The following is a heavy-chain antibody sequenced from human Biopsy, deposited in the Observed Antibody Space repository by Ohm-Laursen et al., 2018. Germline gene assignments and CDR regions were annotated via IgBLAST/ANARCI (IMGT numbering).Heavy chain of an antibody. CDR2: IYSSGGT. V-gene: IGHV4-4*07. D-gene: IGHD6-6*01. CDR1: GGSIISYY. Sequence: SETLSLTCTVSGGSIISYYWNWIRQPAGKGLEWIGRIYSSGGTKYNPSLKSRVTMSVDTSKKQLSLKVRSVTAADTAVYYCARGEYSSLIFDHWGQGTLVTVSS. J-gene: IGHJ4*02. CDR3: ARGEYSSLIFDH.